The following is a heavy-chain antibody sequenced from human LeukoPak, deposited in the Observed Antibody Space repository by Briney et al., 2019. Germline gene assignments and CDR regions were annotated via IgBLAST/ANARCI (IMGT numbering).Heavy chain of an antibody. D-gene: IGHD3-22*01. CDR3: AKDEYYYDSSGYCDY. V-gene: IGHV3-23*01. CDR2: ISGSGGST. CDR1: GFTFSSYA. J-gene: IGHJ4*02. Sequence: GGSLRLSCAASGFTFSSYAMSWVRQAPGKGLEWVSAISGSGGSTYYADSVKGRFTICRDNSKSTLYLQMNSLRAEDTAVYYCAKDEYYYDSSGYCDYWGQGTLVTVSS.